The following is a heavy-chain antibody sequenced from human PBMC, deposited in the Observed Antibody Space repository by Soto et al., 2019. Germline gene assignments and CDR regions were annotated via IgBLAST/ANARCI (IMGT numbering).Heavy chain of an antibody. Sequence: QVQLVQSGAEVKKPGASVKVSCKASGYTFTSYGISWVRQAPGQGVECIGWISAYNGNTNYAQKLHGRVTMTTDTTTNTAYMELRSLSSDDTDVYYCERDGGGSDFWSGYSFDYWGQGTLVTVSS. CDR3: ERDGGGSDFWSGYSFDY. CDR1: GYTFTSYG. V-gene: IGHV1-18*01. J-gene: IGHJ4*02. CDR2: ISAYNGNT. D-gene: IGHD3-3*01.